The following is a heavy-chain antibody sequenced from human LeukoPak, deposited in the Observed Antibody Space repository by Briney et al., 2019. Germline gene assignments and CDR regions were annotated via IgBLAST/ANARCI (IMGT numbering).Heavy chain of an antibody. CDR2: IYYSGST. V-gene: IGHV4-59*12. J-gene: IGHJ3*02. D-gene: IGHD3-22*01. CDR3: ASFQRRGRTYYYDSRSRDAFDI. Sequence: SETLSLTCTVSGGSISSYYWSWIRQTPGKGLEWIGYIYYSGSTNFNPSLKSRVTISVDTSKNQFSLKLSSVTAADTAVYYCASFQRRGRTYYYDSRSRDAFDIWGQGTMVTVSS. CDR1: GGSISSYY.